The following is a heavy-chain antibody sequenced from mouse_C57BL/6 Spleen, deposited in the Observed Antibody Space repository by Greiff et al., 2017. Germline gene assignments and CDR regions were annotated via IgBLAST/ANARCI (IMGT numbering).Heavy chain of an antibody. D-gene: IGHD1-1*01. V-gene: IGHV1-72*01. CDR1: GYTFTSYW. J-gene: IGHJ1*03. Sequence: QVQLQQPGAELVKPGASVKLSCKASGYTFTSYWLHWVKQRPGRGLEWIGRIDPNSGGPKYNEKFKSKATLTVDNASCSAYMQLSSLQAEDAAVYYCARSGITTVVPYWYFDVWGTGTTVTVSS. CDR3: ARSGITTVVPYWYFDV. CDR2: IDPNSGGP.